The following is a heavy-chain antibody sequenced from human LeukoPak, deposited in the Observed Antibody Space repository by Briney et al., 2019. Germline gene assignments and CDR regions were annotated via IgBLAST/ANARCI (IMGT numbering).Heavy chain of an antibody. V-gene: IGHV4-34*01. Sequence: PSETLSLTCAVYGGCFSGYYWSWIRQPPGRGLEWIGEINHRGSTNYNPSLKSRVTISVDTSKNQFSLKLSSVTAAATAVYYCARDTAMVGLDYWGQGTLVTVSS. CDR3: ARDTAMVGLDY. CDR1: GGCFSGYY. J-gene: IGHJ4*02. D-gene: IGHD5-18*01. CDR2: INHRGST.